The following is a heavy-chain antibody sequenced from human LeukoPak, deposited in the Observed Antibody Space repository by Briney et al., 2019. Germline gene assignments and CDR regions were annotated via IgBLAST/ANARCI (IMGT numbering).Heavy chain of an antibody. CDR1: GGSISSYY. V-gene: IGHV4-4*07. Sequence: SETLSLTCTVSGGSISSYYCSCSRRPAGNGLEWIGRIYTSGSTNYNPSLKSRVTMSVDTSKNQFSLKLSSVTAADTAVYYCARDRHSSGWYGDWFDPWGQGTLVTVSS. D-gene: IGHD6-19*01. CDR3: ARDRHSSGWYGDWFDP. CDR2: IYTSGST. J-gene: IGHJ5*02.